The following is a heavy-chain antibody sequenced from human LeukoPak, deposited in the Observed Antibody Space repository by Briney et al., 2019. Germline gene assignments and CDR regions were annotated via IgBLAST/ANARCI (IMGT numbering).Heavy chain of an antibody. J-gene: IGHJ4*02. CDR3: ARAPAYYYYFDQ. CDR1: GFTVSSNY. V-gene: IGHV3-53*01. CDR2: IYTGGNT. D-gene: IGHD3-10*01. Sequence: GGSLRLSCAASGFTVSSNYMIWVRQAPGKGLEWVSVIYTGGNTDYADSVKGRFTFSRDNSKNTLHLQMNSLRAEDTAVYYCARAPAYYYYFDQWGQGTLVTVSS.